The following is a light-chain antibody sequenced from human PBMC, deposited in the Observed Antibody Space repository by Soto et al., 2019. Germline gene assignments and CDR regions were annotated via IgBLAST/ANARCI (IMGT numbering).Light chain of an antibody. CDR3: QQSQT. Sequence: ESVLTQSPGTLSLSPGEGATVSCRASQSVSSNYLAWYQQKPGQAPRLLIYGASSRATGIPDRFSGSGSGTDFTLTISRLEPEDFAVYYCQQSQTFGQGTKVDIK. V-gene: IGKV3-20*01. J-gene: IGKJ1*01. CDR1: QSVSSNY. CDR2: GAS.